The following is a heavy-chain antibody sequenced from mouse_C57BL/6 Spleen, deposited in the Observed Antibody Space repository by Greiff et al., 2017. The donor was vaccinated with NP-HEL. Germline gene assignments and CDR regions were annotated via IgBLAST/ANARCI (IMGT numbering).Heavy chain of an antibody. CDR2: IDPENGDT. J-gene: IGHJ2*01. D-gene: IGHD1-1*01. CDR3: TPGRSYYFDY. V-gene: IGHV14-4*01. CDR1: GFNIKDDY. Sequence: VQLKQSGAELVRPGASVKLSCTASGFNIKDDYMHWVKQRPEQGLEWIGWIDPENGDTEYASKFQGKATITADTSSNTAYLQLSSLTSEDTAVYYCTPGRSYYFDYWGQGTTLTVSS.